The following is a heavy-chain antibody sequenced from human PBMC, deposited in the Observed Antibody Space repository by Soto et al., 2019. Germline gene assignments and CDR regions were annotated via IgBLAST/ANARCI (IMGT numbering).Heavy chain of an antibody. CDR3: ARHHGPTTSENWFDP. CDR2: ISTYSGDT. J-gene: IGHJ5*02. Sequence: QVHLVQSGVEVKTPGASVKVSCQASGYTFFTYDISWVRQAPGQGLEWMGWISTYSGDTKYAQKFLGRVTMTTDTSTTTAYLELRSLRFEDTAVYYCARHHGPTTSENWFDPWGQGTLVTVSS. D-gene: IGHD5-12*01. V-gene: IGHV1-18*01. CDR1: GYTFFTYD.